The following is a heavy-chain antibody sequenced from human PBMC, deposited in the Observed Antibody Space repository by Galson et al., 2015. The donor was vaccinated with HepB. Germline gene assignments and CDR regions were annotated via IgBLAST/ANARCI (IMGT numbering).Heavy chain of an antibody. CDR1: GGTFSSYA. Sequence: SVKVSCKASGGTFSSYAISWVRQAPGQGLEWMGGIIPIFGTANYAQKFQGRVTITADESTSTAYMELSSLRSEDTAVYYCARNLDDGYCSGGSCYSSGMDVWGQGTTVTVSS. D-gene: IGHD2-15*01. CDR2: IIPIFGTA. CDR3: ARNLDDGYCSGGSCYSSGMDV. J-gene: IGHJ6*02. V-gene: IGHV1-69*13.